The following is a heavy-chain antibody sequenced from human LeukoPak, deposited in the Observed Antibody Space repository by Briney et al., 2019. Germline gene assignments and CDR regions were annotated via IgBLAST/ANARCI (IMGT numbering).Heavy chain of an antibody. J-gene: IGHJ4*02. CDR3: ARVDPDSSSTLEVFDY. CDR2: IYYSGST. CDR1: GGSISSFY. Sequence: SETLSLTCSVSGGSISSFYWSWIRQPPGKGLEWIGYIYYSGSTNYNTSLKSRVTISVDTSKNQFSLKLSSVTAADTAVYYCARVDPDSSSTLEVFDYWGQGTLVTVSS. V-gene: IGHV4-59*01. D-gene: IGHD6-6*01.